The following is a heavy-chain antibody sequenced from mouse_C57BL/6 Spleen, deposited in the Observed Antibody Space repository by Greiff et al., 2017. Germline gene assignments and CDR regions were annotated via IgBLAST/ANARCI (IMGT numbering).Heavy chain of an antibody. CDR2: IHPNSGST. CDR1: GYTFTSYW. CDR3: ARWYYGSSPYAMDY. D-gene: IGHD1-1*01. V-gene: IGHV1-64*01. Sequence: QVQLKQPGAELVKPGASVKLSCKASGYTFTSYWMHWVKQRPGQGLEWIGMIHPNSGSTNYNEKFKSKATLTVDKSSSTAYMQLSSLTSEDSAVYYCARWYYGSSPYAMDYWGQGTSVTVSS. J-gene: IGHJ4*01.